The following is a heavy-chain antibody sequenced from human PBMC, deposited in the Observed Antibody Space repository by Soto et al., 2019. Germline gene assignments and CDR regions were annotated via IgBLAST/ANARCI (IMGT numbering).Heavy chain of an antibody. D-gene: IGHD3-10*01. CDR1: GFTFNNYA. CDR3: AKGRGGSGSLTPRVDF. CDR2: ISAGGDTT. J-gene: IGHJ4*02. V-gene: IGHV3-23*01. Sequence: EVQLLESGGGLVQPGGSLRLSCAASGFTFNNYAMTWVRQAPGKGLEWVSAISAGGDTTSYADSVKGRFTVSRDGSKNTLYLQMSSLRAEDTALYYCAKGRGGSGSLTPRVDFWGQGTLVTVYS.